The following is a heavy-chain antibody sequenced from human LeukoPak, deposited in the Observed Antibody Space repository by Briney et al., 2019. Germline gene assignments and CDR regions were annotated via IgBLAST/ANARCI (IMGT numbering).Heavy chain of an antibody. V-gene: IGHV1-18*01. D-gene: IGHD2-21*02. CDR3: ARASRTDINYYYYMDV. CDR1: GYTFTSYD. CDR2: ISAYNGNT. J-gene: IGHJ6*03. Sequence: ASVKVSCKASGYTFTSYDINWVRQAPGQGLEWMGWISAYNGNTNYAQKLQGRVTMTTDTSTSTAYMELRSLRSDDTAVYYCARASRTDINYYYYMDVWGKGTTVTISS.